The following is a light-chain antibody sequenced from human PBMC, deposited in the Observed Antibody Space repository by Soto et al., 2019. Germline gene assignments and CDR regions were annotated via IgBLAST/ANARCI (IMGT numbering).Light chain of an antibody. J-gene: IGLJ3*02. CDR2: DNN. V-gene: IGLV1-40*01. CDR3: QSYDSSLSGVV. Sequence: QSVLTQPPSVSGAPGQRVTISCTGSSSDIGAGYDVHWYQQLPGTAPKLLIYDNNNRPSGVPDRFSGSKSGTSASLAITGLQGDDEADYYCQSYDSSLSGVVFGGWTKLTVL. CDR1: SSDIGAGYD.